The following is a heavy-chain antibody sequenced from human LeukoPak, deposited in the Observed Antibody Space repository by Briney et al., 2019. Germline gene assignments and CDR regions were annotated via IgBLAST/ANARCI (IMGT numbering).Heavy chain of an antibody. Sequence: VASVKVSCKVSGNTLSELSIHWVRQTPGQGLEWMGGFDPKDGETIYAETFQARVTMTEDTSTDTAYMQLTNLRSEDTAVYFCATEAELAWAPYYYGLDVWGQGTTVTVSS. CDR2: FDPKDGET. CDR3: ATEAELAWAPYYYGLDV. CDR1: GNTLSELS. D-gene: IGHD3-10*01. J-gene: IGHJ6*02. V-gene: IGHV1-24*01.